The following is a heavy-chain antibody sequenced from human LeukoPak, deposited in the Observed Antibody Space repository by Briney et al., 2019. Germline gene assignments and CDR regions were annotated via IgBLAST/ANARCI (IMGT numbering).Heavy chain of an antibody. V-gene: IGHV3-30*04. D-gene: IGHD3-22*01. CDR3: VRDSSFSDSSGQTAVGGFDY. Sequence: PGGSLRLSCAASGFIFSSYAIHWIRQAPGKGLEWVAVISSDGGAKYYADSVKGRFTIPRDNYTMYLQMNSLGVEDTPLYYCVRDSSFSDSSGQTAVGGFDYWGQGTLPTVS. CDR1: GFIFSSYA. CDR2: ISSDGGAK. J-gene: IGHJ4*02.